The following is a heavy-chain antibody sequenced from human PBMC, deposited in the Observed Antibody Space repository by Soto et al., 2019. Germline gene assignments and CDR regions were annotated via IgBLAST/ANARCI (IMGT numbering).Heavy chain of an antibody. CDR2: IYPSGST. J-gene: IGHJ5*02. V-gene: IGHV4-30-2*01. CDR3: ARTESGTFDP. D-gene: IGHD1-7*01. CDR1: GGSISSDGYS. Sequence: QLQLQESGSGLVKLSQTLYLTCAVSGGSISSDGYSWRWIRQPPGKGLEWIWDIYPSGSTYYKPSLKRRVTISVATSKNQSSLKLSSVTAADTAVYYCARTESGTFDPWGQGTLVTVSS.